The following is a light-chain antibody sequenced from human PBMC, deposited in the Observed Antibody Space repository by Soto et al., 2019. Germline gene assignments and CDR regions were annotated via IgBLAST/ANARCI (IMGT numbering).Light chain of an antibody. CDR1: SSDVGGYNF. CDR2: DVS. J-gene: IGLJ2*01. V-gene: IGLV2-11*01. Sequence: QSALTQPRSVSGSPGQSVTISCTGTSSDVGGYNFVSWYQQHPGNAPKFMIYDVSKRPSGVPDRFSGSKSGNTASLTISGLQAEDEADYYCCSYAGSYTVLFGGGTKLTVL. CDR3: CSYAGSYTVL.